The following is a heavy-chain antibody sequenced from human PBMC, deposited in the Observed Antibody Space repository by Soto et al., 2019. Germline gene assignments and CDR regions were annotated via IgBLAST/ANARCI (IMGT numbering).Heavy chain of an antibody. V-gene: IGHV3-23*01. CDR2: ISGSGVST. J-gene: IGHJ4*02. Sequence: EVQLLESGGGLVQPGGSLRLSCAASGFTFSSYVMSWVRQAPGKGLEWVSAISGSGVSTYYADSVKGRFTISRDNSKNTLYLQMNSLRAEDTAVYYCAKEVAYSSTWDTIDYWGQGTLVTVSS. CDR3: AKEVAYSSTWDTIDY. CDR1: GFTFSSYV. D-gene: IGHD6-13*01.